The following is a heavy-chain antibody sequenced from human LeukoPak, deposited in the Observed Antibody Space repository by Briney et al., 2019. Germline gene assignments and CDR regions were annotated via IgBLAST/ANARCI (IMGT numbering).Heavy chain of an antibody. CDR2: INNDGSST. CDR1: GFIFSDHW. J-gene: IGHJ4*02. CDR3: VRERNNFWSGHHSIFDS. Sequence: GGSLRLSCAASGFIFSDHWMHWVRQAPGKGLVWPSRINNDGSSTIYADSVKGRFTFSRDNAENTLFLEMSSLRVEDTAVYYCVRERNNFWSGHHSIFDSWGQGTPVTVSS. V-gene: IGHV3-74*01. D-gene: IGHD3-3*01.